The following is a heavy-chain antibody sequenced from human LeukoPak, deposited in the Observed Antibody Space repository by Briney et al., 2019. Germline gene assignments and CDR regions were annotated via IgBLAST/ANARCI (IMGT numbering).Heavy chain of an antibody. Sequence: GASVKVSCKASGYTFTSYAMHWVRQAPGQRLEWMGWINAGNGNTKYSQEFQGRVTITRDTSASTAYMELSSLRYEDTAVYYCARRAVDNSYYYYMDVWGKGTTVTVSS. J-gene: IGHJ6*03. D-gene: IGHD6-19*01. CDR1: GYTFTSYA. V-gene: IGHV1-3*03. CDR3: ARRAVDNSYYYYMDV. CDR2: INAGNGNT.